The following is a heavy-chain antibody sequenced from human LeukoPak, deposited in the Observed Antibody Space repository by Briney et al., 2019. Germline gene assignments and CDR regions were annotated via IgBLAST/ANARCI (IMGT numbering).Heavy chain of an antibody. CDR2: ISTSSSYI. V-gene: IGHV3-21*01. Sequence: GGSLRLSCAASGFTFSRNSMNWVRQAPGKGLEWVSSISTSSSYIYYADSVKGRFTISRDNAKNSLYLQMNSLRAEDTAVYYCARVWWLRYYFDYWGQGTLVTVSS. CDR1: GFTFSRNS. D-gene: IGHD5-12*01. J-gene: IGHJ4*02. CDR3: ARVWWLRYYFDY.